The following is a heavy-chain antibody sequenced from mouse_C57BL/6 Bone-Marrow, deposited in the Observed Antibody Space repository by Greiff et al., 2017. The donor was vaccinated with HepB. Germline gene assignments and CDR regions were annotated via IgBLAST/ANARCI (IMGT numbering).Heavy chain of an antibody. CDR3: AISPYYYGSSPFAY. CDR1: GFSLTSYG. Sequence: VKLMESGPGLVQPSQSLSITCTVSGFSLTSYGVHWVRQSPGKGLEWLGVIWRGGSTDYNAAVMSRLSITKDNSKSQVFFKMNSLQADDTAIYYCAISPYYYGSSPFAYWGQGTLVTVSA. D-gene: IGHD1-1*01. CDR2: IWRGGST. V-gene: IGHV2-5*01. J-gene: IGHJ3*01.